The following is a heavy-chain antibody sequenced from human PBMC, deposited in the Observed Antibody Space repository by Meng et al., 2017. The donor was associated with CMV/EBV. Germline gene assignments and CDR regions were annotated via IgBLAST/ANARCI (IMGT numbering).Heavy chain of an antibody. CDR2: IIPIFGTA. CDR3: ARGYYDSSGYNFDL. J-gene: IGHJ2*01. Sequence: HVPQVPSGAGVKKPGSSGKVSCKASGGTCSSDAISWVRQAPGQGLEWMGGIIPIFGTANYAQKFQGRVTITADESTSTAYMELSSLRSEDTAVYYCARGYYDSSGYNFDLWGRGTLVTVSS. CDR1: GGTCSSDA. D-gene: IGHD3-22*01. V-gene: IGHV1-69*12.